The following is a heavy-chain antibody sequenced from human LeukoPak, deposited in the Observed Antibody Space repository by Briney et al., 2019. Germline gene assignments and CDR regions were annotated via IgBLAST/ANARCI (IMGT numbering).Heavy chain of an antibody. CDR2: IFNSGST. CDR1: GGPLSSYP. D-gene: IGHD3-10*01. V-gene: IGHV4-59*01. Sequence: SETLSLTCTVSGGPLSSYPWSWIRQSPGKGLEWIGYIFNSGSTIYNPSLNSRVTISIDMSKKQFSLKLSSVTAADTAVYYCASDYGSGSYRFDYWAQGALVTVSS. CDR3: ASDYGSGSYRFDY. J-gene: IGHJ4*02.